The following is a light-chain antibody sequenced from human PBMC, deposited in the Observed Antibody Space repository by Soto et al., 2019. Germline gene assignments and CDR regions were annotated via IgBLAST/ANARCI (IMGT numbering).Light chain of an antibody. Sequence: QSVLTQPPSASGTPGQRVTISCSGDSSSIERNTVSWYQQLPGMAPKLLIYLNSRRPSGVPDRFSGSKSGNTASLTVSGLQAEDEADYYCSSYGGNNNVLFGGGTKVTVL. CDR1: SSSIERNT. J-gene: IGLJ2*01. CDR3: SSYGGNNNVL. CDR2: LNS. V-gene: IGLV1-44*01.